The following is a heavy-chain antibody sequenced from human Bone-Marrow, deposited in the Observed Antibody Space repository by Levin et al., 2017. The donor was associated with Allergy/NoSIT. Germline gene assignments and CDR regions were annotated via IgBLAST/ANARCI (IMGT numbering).Heavy chain of an antibody. D-gene: IGHD2-2*01. V-gene: IGHV4-30-4*01. CDR2: ISHNGIT. J-gene: IGHJ4*02. CDR3: ARSPDCTTTSCFSLFDY. Sequence: LRLSCTVSGASVSGADYYWSWIRQPPGTGLEWIGYISHNGITYYSPSLKSRLTISVDTSKNHFSLNLNSVTAADTAVYYCARSPDCTTTSCFSLFDYWGQGTLVTVSS. CDR1: GASVSGADYY.